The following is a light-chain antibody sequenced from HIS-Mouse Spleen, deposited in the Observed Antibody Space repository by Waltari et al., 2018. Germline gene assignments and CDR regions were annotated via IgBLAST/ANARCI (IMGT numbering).Light chain of an antibody. V-gene: IGLV2-14*01. J-gene: IGLJ1*01. CDR2: EVS. Sequence: QSALTQPASVSGSPGQSINISCTGTSSDVGRYNYVSWYQQHPGKAPKLMIYEVSNRPSGVSNRFSGSKSGNTASLTISGLQAEDEADYYCSSYTSSSTFFGTGTKVTVL. CDR1: SSDVGRYNY. CDR3: SSYTSSSTF.